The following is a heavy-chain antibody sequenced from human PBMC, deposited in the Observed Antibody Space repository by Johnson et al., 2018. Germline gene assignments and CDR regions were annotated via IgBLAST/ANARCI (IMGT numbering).Heavy chain of an antibody. Sequence: QVQLVESGGGVVQPGRSLRITCTTSGFTFRSYGMNWVRQAPGKGLEWVALIWYDGNNIYYADSVKGRFTISRDNSRNRQYLQMDSLRAEDTAIYYCARDDSSGYFHHYCMDVWGQGTTVTVSS. D-gene: IGHD3-22*01. CDR3: ARDDSSGYFHHYCMDV. J-gene: IGHJ6*02. CDR1: GFTFRSYG. CDR2: IWYDGNNI. V-gene: IGHV3-33*01.